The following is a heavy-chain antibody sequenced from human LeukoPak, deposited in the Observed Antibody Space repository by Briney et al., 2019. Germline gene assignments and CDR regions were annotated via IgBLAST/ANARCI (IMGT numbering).Heavy chain of an antibody. CDR3: AGGYSYDSFDY. V-gene: IGHV3-9*01. CDR2: ISWNSGTI. J-gene: IGHJ4*02. CDR1: GFTFDDYA. D-gene: IGHD5-18*01. Sequence: PGRSLRLSCAASGFTFDDYAMHWVRQAPGKGLEWVSGISWNSGTIGYADSVKGRFTISRDNAKNSLYLQMNSLRAEDTAVYYCAGGYSYDSFDYWGQGTLVTVSS.